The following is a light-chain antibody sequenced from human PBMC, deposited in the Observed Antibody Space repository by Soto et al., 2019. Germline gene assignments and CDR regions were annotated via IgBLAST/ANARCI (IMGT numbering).Light chain of an antibody. CDR3: MQRMKFPLT. J-gene: IGKJ4*01. CDR2: MLS. CDR1: QSLFDRDDGKTY. V-gene: IGKV2-40*01. Sequence: IVLTQAPLSLPVIPGEAASISCRSSQSLFDRDDGKTYLDWYLHRPGQSPQLLIYMLSHRASGVPYRFSGSGSDTDFTLKISRVEPEDVGVYYWMQRMKFPLTFGGGTKVEIK.